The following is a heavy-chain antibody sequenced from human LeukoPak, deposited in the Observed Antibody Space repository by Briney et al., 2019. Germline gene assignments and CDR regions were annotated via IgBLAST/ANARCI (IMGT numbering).Heavy chain of an antibody. CDR2: IYHSGST. CDR1: GYSISSGYY. Sequence: SETLSLTCTVSGYSISSGYYWGWIRQPPGKGLEWIGSIYHSGSTYYNPSLKSRVTISVDTPKNQFSLKLSSVTAADTAVYYCARVGSYGSGSYYNDGFDYWGQGTLVTVSS. V-gene: IGHV4-38-2*02. J-gene: IGHJ4*02. D-gene: IGHD3-10*01. CDR3: ARVGSYGSGSYYNDGFDY.